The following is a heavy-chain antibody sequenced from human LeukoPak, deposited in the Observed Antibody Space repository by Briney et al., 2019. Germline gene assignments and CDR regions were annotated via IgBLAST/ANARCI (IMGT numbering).Heavy chain of an antibody. V-gene: IGHV3-30*02. J-gene: IGHJ4*02. CDR3: AKDNTGPYYFDY. CDR2: IRYDGSNK. Sequence: QPGGSLRLSCAASGFTFSSYAMHWVRQAPGKGLEWVAFIRYDGSNKYYADSVKGRFTISRDNSKNTLYLQMNSLRAEDTAVYYCAKDNTGPYYFDYWGQGTLVTVSS. CDR1: GFTFSSYA. D-gene: IGHD4-17*01.